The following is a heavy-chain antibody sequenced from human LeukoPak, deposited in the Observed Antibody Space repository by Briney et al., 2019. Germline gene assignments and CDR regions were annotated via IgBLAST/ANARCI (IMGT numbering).Heavy chain of an antibody. V-gene: IGHV4-4*07. CDR3: ARSAAAGTVGDYYYYMDV. CDR1: GGSVSSYY. D-gene: IGHD6-13*01. CDR2: IYTSGST. J-gene: IGHJ6*03. Sequence: PSETLSLTCTVSGGSVSSYYWSWIRQPAGKGLEWIGRIYTSGSTNYNPSLKTRVTMSVDTSKNQFSLKLSSVTAADTAVYYCARSAAAGTVGDYYYYMDVWGKGTTVSVSS.